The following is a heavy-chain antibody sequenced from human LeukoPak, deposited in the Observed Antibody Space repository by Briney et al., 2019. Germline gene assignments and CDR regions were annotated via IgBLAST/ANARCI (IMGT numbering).Heavy chain of an antibody. D-gene: IGHD4-11*01. CDR3: ARAIDPLQIRNYYYYMDV. J-gene: IGHJ6*03. V-gene: IGHV3-48*01. CDR2: ISGSGDTI. Sequence: SGGSLRLSCAASGFTFSNYNMNWVRQAPGKGQEWVSYISGSGDTIYYADSLKGRFTISRDNAKTSLYLQMNSLRAEDTAVYYCARAIDPLQIRNYYYYMDVWGKGTTVTVSS. CDR1: GFTFSNYN.